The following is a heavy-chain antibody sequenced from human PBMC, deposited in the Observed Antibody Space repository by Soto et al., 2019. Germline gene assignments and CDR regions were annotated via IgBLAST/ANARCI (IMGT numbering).Heavy chain of an antibody. D-gene: IGHD2-2*01. J-gene: IGHJ6*03. CDR2: ISSSGSTI. CDR1: GFTFSDYY. Sequence: GGSLRLSCAASGFTFSDYYMSWIRQAPGKGLEWVSYISSSGSTIYYADSVKGRFTISRDNAKNSLYLQMNSLRAEDTAVYYCARRGKNIVVVPAARAAVYYYYYMDVWGKGTTVTVSS. V-gene: IGHV3-11*01. CDR3: ARRGKNIVVVPAARAAVYYYYYMDV.